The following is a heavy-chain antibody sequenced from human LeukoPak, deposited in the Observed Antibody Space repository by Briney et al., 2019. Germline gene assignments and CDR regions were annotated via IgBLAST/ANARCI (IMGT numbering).Heavy chain of an antibody. Sequence: GGSLRLSCAASGFTFSSYAMSWVRQAPGKGLEWVSAISGSGGSTYYADSVKGRFTISRDNSKNTLHLQMNSLRAEDTAVYYCAKARAIKVIVVVYFDYWGQGTLVTVSS. D-gene: IGHD3-22*01. J-gene: IGHJ4*02. V-gene: IGHV3-23*01. CDR2: ISGSGGST. CDR1: GFTFSSYA. CDR3: AKARAIKVIVVVYFDY.